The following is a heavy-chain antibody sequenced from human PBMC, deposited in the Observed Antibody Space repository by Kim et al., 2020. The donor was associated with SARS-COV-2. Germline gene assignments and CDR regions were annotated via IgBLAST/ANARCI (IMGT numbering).Heavy chain of an antibody. D-gene: IGHD3-10*01. CDR2: INHSGST. J-gene: IGHJ4*02. V-gene: IGHV4-34*01. CDR1: GGSFSGYY. CDR3: ASSNYYGSGSYPPGGVY. Sequence: SETLSLTCAVYGGSFSGYYWSWIRQPPGKGLEWIGEINHSGSTNYNPSLKSRVTISVDTSKNQFSLKLSSVTAADTAVYYCASSNYYGSGSYPPGGVYWGQGTLVTVSS.